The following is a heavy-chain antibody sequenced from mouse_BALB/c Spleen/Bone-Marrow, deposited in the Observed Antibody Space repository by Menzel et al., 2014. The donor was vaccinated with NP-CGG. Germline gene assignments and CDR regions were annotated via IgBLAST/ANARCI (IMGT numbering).Heavy chain of an antibody. CDR3: ARDKGRAFFDY. CDR2: IRNKANGYTT. Sequence: EVKLMESGGGLVQPGGSLRLSCATSGFTFTDYYMNWVRRPPGKALEWLGFIRNKANGYTTEYSASVKSRFTISRDNSQNILYLQMNTLRADDSATYYCARDKGRAFFDYWGQGTTLTVSS. CDR1: GFTFTDYY. V-gene: IGHV7-3*02. J-gene: IGHJ2*01.